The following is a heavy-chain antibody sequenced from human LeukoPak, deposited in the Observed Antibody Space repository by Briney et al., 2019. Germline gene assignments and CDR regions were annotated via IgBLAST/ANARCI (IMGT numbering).Heavy chain of an antibody. Sequence: SSETLSLTCTVSGGSIDSSSCYWGWIRQPPGKGLEWIGSIYYSGSTYYNPSLKSRVTISVDTSKNQFSLKLSSVTAADTAVYYCSSSDYVYYFDYWGQGTLVTVSS. D-gene: IGHD4/OR15-4a*01. J-gene: IGHJ4*02. V-gene: IGHV4-39*01. CDR3: SSSDYVYYFDY. CDR1: GGSIDSSSCY. CDR2: IYYSGST.